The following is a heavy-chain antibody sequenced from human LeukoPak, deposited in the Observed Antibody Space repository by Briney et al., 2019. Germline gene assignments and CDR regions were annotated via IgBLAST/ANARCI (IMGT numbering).Heavy chain of an antibody. CDR2: IYTNEST. Sequence: PSETLSLTCTVSGGSISSDYWSWLRQPAGKGLEWIGRIYTNESTNYNPSLKSRVTMSVDTSKNQLSLKMISVTDADTAVYYCARGVRRGITIFGVVGGWFDPWGQGTLVTVSS. V-gene: IGHV4-4*07. CDR1: GGSISSDY. CDR3: ARGVRRGITIFGVVGGWFDP. D-gene: IGHD3-3*01. J-gene: IGHJ5*02.